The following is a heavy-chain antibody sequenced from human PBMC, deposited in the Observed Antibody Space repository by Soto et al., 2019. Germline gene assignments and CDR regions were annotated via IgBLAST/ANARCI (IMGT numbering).Heavy chain of an antibody. CDR3: AKASTTWELSCYFDY. CDR2: ISYDGSNK. Sequence: GGSLRLSCAASGFTFSSYGMHWVRQAPGKGLEWVAVISYDGSNKYYADSVKGRFTVSRDNSKNTLYLQMNSLRAEDTAVYYCAKASTTWELSCYFDYWGQGTLVTVSS. CDR1: GFTFSSYG. V-gene: IGHV3-30*18. J-gene: IGHJ4*02. D-gene: IGHD3-16*02.